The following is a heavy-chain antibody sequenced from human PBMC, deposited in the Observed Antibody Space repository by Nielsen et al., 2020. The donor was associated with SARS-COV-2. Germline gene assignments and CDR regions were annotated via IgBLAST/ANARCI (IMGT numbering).Heavy chain of an antibody. D-gene: IGHD3-10*01. V-gene: IGHV3-15*01. CDR2: IKSKTDGGTT. CDR3: TTDRYGSGSYRSNWFDP. CDR1: GFTFSSYA. Sequence: GESLKISCAASGFTFSSYAMTWVREAPGKGLEWVGRIKSKTDGGTTDYAAPVKGRFTISRDDSKNTLYLQMNSLKTEDTAVYYCTTDRYGSGSYRSNWFDPWGRGTLVTVSS. J-gene: IGHJ5*02.